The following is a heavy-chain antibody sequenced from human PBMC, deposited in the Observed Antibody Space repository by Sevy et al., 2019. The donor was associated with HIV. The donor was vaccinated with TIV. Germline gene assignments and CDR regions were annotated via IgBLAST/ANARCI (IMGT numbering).Heavy chain of an antibody. CDR1: GLTFTSYY. CDR2: MNPGGGGT. CDR3: AAGPEIAVGSPPVGH. Sequence: ASVKVSCKASGLTFTSYYMHWVRQAPGQGLEWMGMMNPGGGGTSYAQKFQGRVTMTRDTSTSTVHMELSSLRSEDTAVYYGAAGPEIAVGSPPVGHWGQGTLVTVSS. V-gene: IGHV1-46*01. J-gene: IGHJ4*02. D-gene: IGHD2-15*01.